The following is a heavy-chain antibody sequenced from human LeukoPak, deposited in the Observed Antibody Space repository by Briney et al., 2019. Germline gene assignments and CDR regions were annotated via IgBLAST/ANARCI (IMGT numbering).Heavy chain of an antibody. CDR1: GYSFTSYW. D-gene: IGHD3-10*01. CDR2: IDPSDSYT. Sequence: GESLRTSCKGSGYSFTSYWISWVRQMPGKGLEWVGRIDPSDSYTNYSPSFQGHVTISADKSLSTAYLQWSSLKASDTAMYYCARLYGSGSYYNVDAFDYWGQGTLVTVSS. CDR3: ARLYGSGSYYNVDAFDY. J-gene: IGHJ4*02. V-gene: IGHV5-10-1*01.